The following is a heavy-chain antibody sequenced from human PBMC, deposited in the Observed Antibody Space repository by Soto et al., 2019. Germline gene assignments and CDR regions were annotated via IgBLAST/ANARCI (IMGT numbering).Heavy chain of an antibody. CDR3: ARDLSSSWYNVA. J-gene: IGHJ5*02. D-gene: IGHD6-13*01. V-gene: IGHV3-7*04. CDR1: GFTFSSDW. CDR2: IKQDGSEK. Sequence: EVQLVESGGGLVQPGGSLRRSCAASGFTFSSDWMSWVRQAPGKGLEWVANIKQDGSEKYYVDSVKGRFTISRDNAKNALYLQMNSLRAEDTAVYYCARDLSSSWYNVAWGQGTLVTVSS.